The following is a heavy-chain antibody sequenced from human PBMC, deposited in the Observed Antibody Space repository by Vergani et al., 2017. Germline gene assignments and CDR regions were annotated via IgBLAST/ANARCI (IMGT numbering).Heavy chain of an antibody. D-gene: IGHD1-1*01. CDR2: IRPYTGHT. CDR1: SHTFQTYG. V-gene: IGHV1-18*01. Sequence: QVQLVQSGAELKKPGASVSVSCKGSSHTFQTYGISWVRQAPGKGLEWMAWIRPYTGHTIYAQKFQDRVTMTADTSTNTAYMELRSLRSDDTAVYFCARVAPSNSEVTPTAFDVWGQVTMVTVSS. J-gene: IGHJ3*01. CDR3: ARVAPSNSEVTPTAFDV.